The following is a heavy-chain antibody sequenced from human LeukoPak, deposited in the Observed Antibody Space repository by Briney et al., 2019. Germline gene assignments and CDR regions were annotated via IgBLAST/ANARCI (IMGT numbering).Heavy chain of an antibody. CDR1: GGFISSGGYY. J-gene: IGHJ3*02. V-gene: IGHV4-31*03. CDR3: ARDGSDLDYYDSSGPGAFDI. CDR2: IYYSGST. Sequence: SQTLSLPCTVSGGFISSGGYYWSWIRQHPGKGLEWIGYIYYSGSTYYNPSLKSRVTISVDTSKNQFSLKLSSVTAADTAVYYCARDGSDLDYYDSSGPGAFDIWGQGTMVTVSS. D-gene: IGHD3-22*01.